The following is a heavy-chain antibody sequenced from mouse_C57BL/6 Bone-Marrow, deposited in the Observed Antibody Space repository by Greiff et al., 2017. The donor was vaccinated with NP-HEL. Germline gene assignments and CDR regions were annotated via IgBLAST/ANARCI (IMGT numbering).Heavy chain of an antibody. V-gene: IGHV1-64*01. D-gene: IGHD2-2*01. CDR2: IHPNSGST. J-gene: IGHJ4*01. CDR3: ARRATMVTTDYAMDY. Sequence: QVQLKQPGAELVKPGASVKLSCKASGYTFTSYWMHWVKQRPGQGLEWIGMIHPNSGSTNYNEKFKSKATLTVDKSSSTAYMQLSSLTSEDSAVYYCARRATMVTTDYAMDYWGQGTSVTVSS. CDR1: GYTFTSYW.